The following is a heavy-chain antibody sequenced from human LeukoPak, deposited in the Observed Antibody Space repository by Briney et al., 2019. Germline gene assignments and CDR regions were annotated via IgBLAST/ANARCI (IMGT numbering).Heavy chain of an antibody. Sequence: SETLSLTCTVSGGSISNYYWSWIRQPPGKGLEWIGYIYYSGSTNYNPSLESRVTIPVDTSKNQVSLKLSSVTAAGTAVYYCARHWSGSGDYYPFDYWGQGTLVTVSS. CDR1: GGSISNYY. D-gene: IGHD3-10*01. CDR2: IYYSGST. J-gene: IGHJ4*02. CDR3: ARHWSGSGDYYPFDY. V-gene: IGHV4-59*08.